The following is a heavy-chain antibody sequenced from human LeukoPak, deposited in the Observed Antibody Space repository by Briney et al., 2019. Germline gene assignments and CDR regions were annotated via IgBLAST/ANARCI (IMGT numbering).Heavy chain of an antibody. CDR3: AREVCSSTSSYYYNAFDI. CDR1: GFTFSSYS. J-gene: IGHJ3*02. Sequence: GGSLRLSCAASGFTFSSYSMNWVRQAPGKGLEWVSSISSSSSYIYYADSVKGRFTISRDNAKNSLYLQMNSLRAEDTAVYYCAREVCSSTSSYYYNAFDIWGQGTMVTVSS. V-gene: IGHV3-21*01. D-gene: IGHD2-2*01. CDR2: ISSSSSYI.